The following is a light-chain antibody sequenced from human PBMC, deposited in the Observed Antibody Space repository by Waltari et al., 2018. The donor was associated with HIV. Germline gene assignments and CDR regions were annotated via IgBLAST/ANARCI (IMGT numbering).Light chain of an antibody. V-gene: IGLV2-23*02. CDR1: SSDVGSYNL. CDR3: CSYAGSSTL. Sequence: QSALTQPASVSGSPGQSITISCTGTSSDVGSYNLVSWYQQHPGKAPNLLIYEVSKRPSGVSNRFSGSKSGHTASLTISGLQAEDEADYYSCSYAGSSTLFGGGTKLTVL. CDR2: EVS. J-gene: IGLJ3*02.